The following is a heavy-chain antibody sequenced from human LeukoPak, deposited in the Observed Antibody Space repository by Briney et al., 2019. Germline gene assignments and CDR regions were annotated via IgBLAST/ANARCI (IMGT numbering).Heavy chain of an antibody. Sequence: SETLSLTCTVSGGSISSYYWSWIRQPPGKGLEWIGYIYYSGSTNYNPSLKSRVTISVDTSKNQFSLKLSSVTAADTAVYYCAGGGYGDYFPGYWGQGTLVTVSS. CDR3: AGGGYGDYFPGY. CDR1: GGSISSYY. D-gene: IGHD4-17*01. CDR2: IYYSGST. J-gene: IGHJ4*02. V-gene: IGHV4-59*01.